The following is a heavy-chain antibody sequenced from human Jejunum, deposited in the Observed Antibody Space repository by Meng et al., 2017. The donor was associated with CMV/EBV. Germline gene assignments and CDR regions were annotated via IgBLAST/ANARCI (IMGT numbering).Heavy chain of an antibody. Sequence: FSFSDYTMNWVRQAPGKGLEWVSSISSRSTYIYYADSVDGRFTISRDNAKKSLYLQMNSLRADDTAVYYCAREGTQLWPPNWFFDLWGRGTQVTVSS. V-gene: IGHV3-21*01. J-gene: IGHJ2*01. CDR2: ISSRSTYI. D-gene: IGHD5-18*01. CDR1: FSFSDYT. CDR3: AREGTQLWPPNWFFDL.